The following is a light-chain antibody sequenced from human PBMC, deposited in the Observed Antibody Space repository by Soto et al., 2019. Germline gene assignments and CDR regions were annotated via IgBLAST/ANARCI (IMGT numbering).Light chain of an antibody. CDR1: QSVSSSY. CDR2: GAS. Sequence: EIVLTQSPGTLSLSPGKRATLSCRASQSVSSSYLAWYQQKPGQAPRLLIYGASSRATGIPDRFSGSGSGTYFTLTISRVEPEAFAVYYCQQYGSSPSIPFGQGTRLAIK. J-gene: IGKJ5*01. CDR3: QQYGSSPSIP. V-gene: IGKV3-20*01.